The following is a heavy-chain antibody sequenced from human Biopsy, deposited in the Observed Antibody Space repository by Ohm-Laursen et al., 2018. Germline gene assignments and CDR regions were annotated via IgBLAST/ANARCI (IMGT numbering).Heavy chain of an antibody. CDR1: GRSLGLYN. CDR2: INRSGGA. CDR3: ARGGASDY. J-gene: IGHJ4*02. V-gene: IGHV4-34*01. D-gene: IGHD4/OR15-4a*01. Sequence: SETLSLTCAVHGRSLGLYNWDWIRLSPGKGLEWIGEINRSGGATYNPSLTRRVTMSIDTSNNQFSLKLSSVTAADAAIYYCARGGASDYWGRGTLVTVSS.